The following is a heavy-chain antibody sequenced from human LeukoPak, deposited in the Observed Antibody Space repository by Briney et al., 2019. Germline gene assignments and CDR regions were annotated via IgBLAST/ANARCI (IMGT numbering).Heavy chain of an antibody. Sequence: GGSLRLSCEASGFSFGGYAMTWVRQTPGKGLEWVTGVSGSGATPFYADSVKGRFTISRDNSKNTVSLQMNSLRPDDTAVYYCAKGDRVYNYRYFDYWGQGTLVTVSS. CDR1: GFSFGGYA. CDR3: AKGDRVYNYRYFDY. V-gene: IGHV3-23*01. CDR2: VSGSGATP. J-gene: IGHJ4*02. D-gene: IGHD5-24*01.